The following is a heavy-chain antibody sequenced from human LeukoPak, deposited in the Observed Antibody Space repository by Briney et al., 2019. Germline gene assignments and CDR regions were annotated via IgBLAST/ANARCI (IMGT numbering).Heavy chain of an antibody. Sequence: GASVKVSCKTSGYTFTGYYMHWVRQAPGQGLEWMGWINPNSGGTKYAQKFQGRVTMTRDTSISTAYMELSSLRSEDTAVYYCARGPTPYCSGGSCYSPFFAFDIWGQGTMVTVSS. D-gene: IGHD2-15*01. CDR2: INPNSGGT. CDR3: ARGPTPYCSGGSCYSPFFAFDI. J-gene: IGHJ3*02. CDR1: GYTFTGYY. V-gene: IGHV1-2*02.